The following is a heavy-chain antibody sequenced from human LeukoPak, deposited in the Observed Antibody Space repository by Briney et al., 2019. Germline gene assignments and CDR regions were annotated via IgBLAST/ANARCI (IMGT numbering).Heavy chain of an antibody. CDR1: GFTFSSYS. Sequence: PGGSLRLSCAASGFTFSSYSMNWVRQAPGKGLEWVSSISSSSSNIYYADSVKGRFTISRDNAKNSLYLQMNSLRAEDTAVYYCARGPTMKMDVWGKGNTVTVSS. J-gene: IGHJ6*04. CDR3: ARGPTMKMDV. V-gene: IGHV3-21*01. D-gene: IGHD3-22*01. CDR2: ISSSSSNI.